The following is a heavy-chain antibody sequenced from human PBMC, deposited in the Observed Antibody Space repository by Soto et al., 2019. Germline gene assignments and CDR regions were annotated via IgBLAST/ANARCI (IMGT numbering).Heavy chain of an antibody. J-gene: IGHJ6*02. CDR1: GFTFSSYS. D-gene: IGHD6-19*01. Sequence: PGGSLRLSCAASGFTFSSYSMNWVRQAPGKGLEWVSYISSSSSTIYYADSVKGRFTISRDNAKNSLYLQMNGLRDEDTAVYYCARDKTNLYSSGWDSYYGMDVWGQGTTVTVSS. CDR3: ARDKTNLYSSGWDSYYGMDV. CDR2: ISSSSSTI. V-gene: IGHV3-48*02.